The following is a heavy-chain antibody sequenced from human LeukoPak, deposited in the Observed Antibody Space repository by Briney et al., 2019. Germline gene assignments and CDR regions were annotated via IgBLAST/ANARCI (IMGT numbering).Heavy chain of an antibody. CDR3: AKDRSCTNNICHGDFDY. D-gene: IGHD2-8*01. V-gene: IGHV3-23*01. J-gene: IGHJ4*02. Sequence: GGSLRISCATSGFHFSKYAKSWVRQGPGKGPEWVSGICGSGGDTYYADSVKGRFTISRDNSKNTLYLQMNSLRAEDTAVYYCAKDRSCTNNICHGDFDYWGQGTLVTVSS. CDR2: ICGSGGDT. CDR1: GFHFSKYA.